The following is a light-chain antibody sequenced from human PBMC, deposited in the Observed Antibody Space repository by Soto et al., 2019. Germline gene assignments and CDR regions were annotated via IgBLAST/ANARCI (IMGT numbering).Light chain of an antibody. J-gene: IGLJ1*01. CDR1: KFETKR. CDR3: QVWESFSDHPYV. CDR2: DNN. V-gene: IGLV3-21*02. Sequence: SYELSQPPSVSVAPGQTARISCGGAKFETKRVHWYQQRPGQAPILVVYDNNDRPSGIPERFTGSNSGNTATLTISRVEAGDEADYYCQVWESFSDHPYVFGGGTKVTVL.